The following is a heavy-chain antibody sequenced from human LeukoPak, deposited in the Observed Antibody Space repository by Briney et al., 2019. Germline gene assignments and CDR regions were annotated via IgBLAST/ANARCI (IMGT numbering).Heavy chain of an antibody. D-gene: IGHD6-13*01. CDR3: ASGSAVAAAGDY. CDR1: GGSISSNY. V-gene: IGHV4-59*01. J-gene: IGHJ4*02. Sequence: SETLSLTCTVCGGSISSNYWNWLRQPPGKGLEWIGYIYYSGSTNYNPSLKSRVTISVDTSKNQFSLRLRSVTAADTAVYYCASGSAVAAAGDYWGQGTLVTVSS. CDR2: IYYSGST.